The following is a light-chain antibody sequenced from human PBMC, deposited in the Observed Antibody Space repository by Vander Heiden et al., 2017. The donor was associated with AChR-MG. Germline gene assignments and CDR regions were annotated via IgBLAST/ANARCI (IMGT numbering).Light chain of an antibody. CDR3: SSYTNSSTLV. J-gene: IGLJ3*02. Sequence: QSALTQPASVSGSPGQPITISCTGTSGDIGTYNYVSWYQQHPGKAPKLMIYDVTKRPSGVSNRFSGSKSGNTASLTISGLQPEDEATYFCSSYTNSSTLVFGGGTKLTLL. CDR1: SGDIGTYNY. V-gene: IGLV2-14*03. CDR2: DVT.